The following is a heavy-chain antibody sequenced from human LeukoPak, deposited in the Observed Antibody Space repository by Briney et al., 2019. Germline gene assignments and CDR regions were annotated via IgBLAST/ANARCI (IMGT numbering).Heavy chain of an antibody. CDR1: GFTFSSYG. D-gene: IGHD4-11*01. V-gene: IGHV3-30*02. J-gene: IGHJ6*03. CDR3: AKDSTTVTYYYYYYYMDV. CDR2: IRSGGSNK. Sequence: GGSLRLSCAASGFTFSSYGMHCVRQAPGKGLEWVAFIRSGGSNKYYADSVKGRFTISRDNSKNTLYLQMNSLRAEDTAVYYCAKDSTTVTYYYYYYYMDVWGKGTTVTVSS.